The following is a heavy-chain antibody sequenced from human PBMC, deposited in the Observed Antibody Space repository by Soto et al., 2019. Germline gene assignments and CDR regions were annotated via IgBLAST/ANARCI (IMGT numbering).Heavy chain of an antibody. V-gene: IGHV1-8*01. CDR2: MNPNSGNT. CDR3: ARGRRNKGYCTNGVCYPYYFDY. Sequence: GASVKVSCKASGYTFTSYDINWVRQAPGQGLEWMGWMNPNSGNTGYAQKFQGRVTMTRNTSISTAYMELSSLRSEDTAVYYCARGRRNKGYCTNGVCYPYYFDYWGQGTLVTVSS. CDR1: GYTFTSYD. D-gene: IGHD2-8*01. J-gene: IGHJ4*02.